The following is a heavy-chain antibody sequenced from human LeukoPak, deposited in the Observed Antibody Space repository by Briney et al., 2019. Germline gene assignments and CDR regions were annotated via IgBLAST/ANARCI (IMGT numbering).Heavy chain of an antibody. J-gene: IGHJ5*02. V-gene: IGHV1-8*01. CDR2: MNPNSGNT. D-gene: IGHD3-22*01. CDR3: ARGRGTMTSTS. Sequence: GASVKVSCKASGYTFTNYDFNWMRQATGQGLEWMGWMNPNSGNTGYAQKFQGRVTMTRNTSISTAYMELSSLRSEDMAVYYCARGRGTMTSTSWGQGTLVTVSS. CDR1: GYTFTNYD.